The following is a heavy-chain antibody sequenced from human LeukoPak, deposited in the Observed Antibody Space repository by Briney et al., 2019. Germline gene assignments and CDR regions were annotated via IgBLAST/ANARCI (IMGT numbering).Heavy chain of an antibody. CDR3: ARVGMGSYNFDY. J-gene: IGHJ4*02. Sequence: SETLSLTCAVSGGSISSSNWWSWVRQPPGKGLEWIGEIYHSGSTNYNPSLKSRVTIPVDKSKNQFSLKLSSVTAADAAVYYCARVGMGSYNFDYWGQGTLVTVSS. D-gene: IGHD3-10*01. CDR2: IYHSGST. CDR1: GGSISSSNW. V-gene: IGHV4-4*02.